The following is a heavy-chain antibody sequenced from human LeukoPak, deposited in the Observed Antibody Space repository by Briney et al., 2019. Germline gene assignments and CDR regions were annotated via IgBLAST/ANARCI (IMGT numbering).Heavy chain of an antibody. CDR3: ATAVSSSGDAFDI. V-gene: IGHV1-8*01. CDR2: MNPNSGNT. CDR1: GYTFTSYD. D-gene: IGHD6-13*01. J-gene: IGHJ3*02. Sequence: GASVKLSCKASGYTFTSYDINWVRQATGQGLEWMGWMNPNSGNTGYAQKFQGRVTMTRNTSISTAYMELSSLRSEDTAVYYCATAVSSSGDAFDIWGQGTMVTVSS.